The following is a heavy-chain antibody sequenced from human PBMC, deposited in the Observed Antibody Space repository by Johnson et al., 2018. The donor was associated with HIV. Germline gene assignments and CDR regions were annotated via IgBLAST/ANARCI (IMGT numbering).Heavy chain of an antibody. Sequence: VQLVESGGALIQPGGSLRLSCAASGFTISSNYMSWVRQAPGKGLEWVSVIYSGGNTYYADSVKGRFTISRDNSKNTLYLQINSLRAEDTAVYYCANLGDYSGINGFDIWGQGTMVTVSS. CDR3: ANLGDYSGINGFDI. D-gene: IGHD4-23*01. CDR1: GFTISSNY. V-gene: IGHV3-66*02. J-gene: IGHJ3*02. CDR2: IYSGGNT.